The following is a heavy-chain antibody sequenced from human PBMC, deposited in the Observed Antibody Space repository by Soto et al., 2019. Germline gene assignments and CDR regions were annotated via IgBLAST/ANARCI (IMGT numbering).Heavy chain of an antibody. D-gene: IGHD6-13*01. Sequence: SVKVSCKASGGTFSSYTISWVRQAPGQGLEWMGRIIPTLGIANYAQKFQGRVTITADKSTSTAYMELSSLRSEDTAVYYCATAGEIAAAGLYYYYYMDVWGKGTTVTVSS. CDR1: GGTFSSYT. CDR2: IIPTLGIA. J-gene: IGHJ6*03. V-gene: IGHV1-69*02. CDR3: ATAGEIAAAGLYYYYYMDV.